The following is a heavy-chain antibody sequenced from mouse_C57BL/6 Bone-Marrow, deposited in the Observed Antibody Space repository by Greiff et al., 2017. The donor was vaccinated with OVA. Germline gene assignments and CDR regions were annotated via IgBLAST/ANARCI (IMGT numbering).Heavy chain of an antibody. J-gene: IGHJ4*01. V-gene: IGHV5-12*01. Sequence: VMLVESGGGLVQPGGSLKLSCAASGFTFSDYYMYWVRQTPEKRLEWVAYISNGGGSTYYPDTVKGRFTISRDNAKNTLYLQMSRLKSEDTAMYYCARLSTTVDYWGQGTSVTVSS. CDR2: ISNGGGST. D-gene: IGHD1-1*01. CDR3: ARLSTTVDY. CDR1: GFTFSDYY.